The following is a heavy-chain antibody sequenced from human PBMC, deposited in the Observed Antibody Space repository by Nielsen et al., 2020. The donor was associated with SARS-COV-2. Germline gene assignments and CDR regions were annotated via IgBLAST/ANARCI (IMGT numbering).Heavy chain of an antibody. Sequence: GSLKISCAASGFTFSSYGMHWVRQAPGKGLEWVAVISYDGSNKYYADSVKGRFTISRDNSKNTLYLQMNSLRAEDTAVYYCAKDGVGIHVATARYYYYGMDVWGQGTTVTVSS. CDR2: ISYDGSNK. CDR3: AKDGVGIHVATARYYYYGMDV. V-gene: IGHV3-30*18. D-gene: IGHD5-12*01. J-gene: IGHJ6*02. CDR1: GFTFSSYG.